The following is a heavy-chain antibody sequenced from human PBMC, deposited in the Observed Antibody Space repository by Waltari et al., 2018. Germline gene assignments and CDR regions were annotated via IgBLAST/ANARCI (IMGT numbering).Heavy chain of an antibody. V-gene: IGHV1-46*01. CDR3: ARDPGGVVVPAAREMGGLRSPPGLAD. Sequence: QVQLVQSGAEVKKPGASVKVSCKASGYTFTSYYMHWVRQAPGQGLEWMGIINPSGGSTSYAQKFQGRVTMTRDTSTSTVYMELSSLRSEDTAVYYCARDPGGVVVPAAREMGGLRSPPGLADWGQGTLVTVSS. J-gene: IGHJ4*02. CDR1: GYTFTSYY. CDR2: INPSGGST. D-gene: IGHD2-2*01.